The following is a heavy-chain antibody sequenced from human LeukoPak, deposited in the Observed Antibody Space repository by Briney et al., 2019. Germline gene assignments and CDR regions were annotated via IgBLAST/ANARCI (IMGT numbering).Heavy chain of an antibody. CDR1: GFTVSSNY. Sequence: GGSLRLSCAASGFTVSSNYMSWVRQAPGKGLEWVSVIYSGGSTRYADSVKGRFTISRDNSKNTLYLQMNSLRAEDTAVYYCARDRLHYDSLTGYPADWGQGTLVTVSS. V-gene: IGHV3-66*01. CDR2: IYSGGST. D-gene: IGHD3-9*01. J-gene: IGHJ4*02. CDR3: ARDRLHYDSLTGYPAD.